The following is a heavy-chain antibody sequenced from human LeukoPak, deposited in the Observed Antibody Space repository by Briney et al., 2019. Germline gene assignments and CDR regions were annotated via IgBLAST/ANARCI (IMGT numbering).Heavy chain of an antibody. J-gene: IGHJ4*02. Sequence: AGGSLRLPCAASGFTFDDYGMSWVRQAPGKGLEWVSGINWNGGSTGYADSVKGRFTISRDNAKNSLYLQMNSLRAEDTALYYCASAQHYDFWSGYDYWGQGTLVTVSS. CDR2: INWNGGST. CDR1: GFTFDDYG. CDR3: ASAQHYDFWSGYDY. D-gene: IGHD3-3*01. V-gene: IGHV3-20*04.